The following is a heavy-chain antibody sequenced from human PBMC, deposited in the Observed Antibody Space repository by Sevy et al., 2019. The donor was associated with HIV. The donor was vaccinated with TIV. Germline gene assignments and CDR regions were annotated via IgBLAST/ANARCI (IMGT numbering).Heavy chain of an antibody. CDR3: ARDCNSATCLWGLDV. D-gene: IGHD1-26*01. V-gene: IGHV3-7*03. J-gene: IGHJ6*02. CDR1: GFTFSNYW. Sequence: GGSLRLSCVASGFTFSNYWMSWVRQAPGKGLEWAANIKRDGSEKYYVASVKGRFTISRDNDKTSLYLQMNSLRDEDTAVHYCARDCNSATCLWGLDVWGPGTTVTVSS. CDR2: IKRDGSEK.